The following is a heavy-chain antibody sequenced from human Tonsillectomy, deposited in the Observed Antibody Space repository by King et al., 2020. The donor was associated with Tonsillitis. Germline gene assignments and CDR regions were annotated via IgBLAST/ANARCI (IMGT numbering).Heavy chain of an antibody. D-gene: IGHD3-10*02. CDR3: AKVFGSLFDY. V-gene: IGHV4-34*01. J-gene: IGHJ4*02. CDR2: INDSGST. CDR1: GGSFSGSF. Sequence: VQLQQWGAGLLKPSETLSLTCTVYGGSFSGSFWSWIRQPPGKGLEWIGEINDSGSTNYNPSLKSRGPISVDTSKNQFSLKLSSVTAADTAVYYCAKVFGSLFDYWGQGTLVTVSS.